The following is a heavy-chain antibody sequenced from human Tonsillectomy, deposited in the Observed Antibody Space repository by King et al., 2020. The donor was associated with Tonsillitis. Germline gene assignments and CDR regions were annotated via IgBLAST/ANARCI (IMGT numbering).Heavy chain of an antibody. D-gene: IGHD2-15*01. CDR3: ARVQRVNRGYYSGWYGGY. J-gene: IGHJ4*02. V-gene: IGHV1-18*01. CDR2: INTYTGDT. Sequence: GQLVQSGAEMKKPGASVKVSCKAPAYMFTTYGMSWVRQAPGQGPEWMAWINTYTGDTDYAQRFQGRVTVTRHTSTSTVYMELRSLTSDDTAIYYCARVQRVNRGYYSGWYGGYWGQGTLVTVSS. CDR1: AYMFTTYG.